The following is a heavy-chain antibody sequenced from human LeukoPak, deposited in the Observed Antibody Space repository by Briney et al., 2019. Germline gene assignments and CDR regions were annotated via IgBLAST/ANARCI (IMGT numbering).Heavy chain of an antibody. D-gene: IGHD6-13*01. CDR3: AKGSDSSSWYWYFDL. CDR2: ISWNSGSI. CDR1: GFRFDDHA. V-gene: IGHV3-9*01. Sequence: GGSLRLSCAASGFRFDDHAMHWVRQAPGKGLEWVSGISWNSGSIGYADSVKGRFTISRDNAKNSLYLQMNSLRAEDTALYYCAKGSDSSSWYWYFDLWGRGTLVTVSS. J-gene: IGHJ2*01.